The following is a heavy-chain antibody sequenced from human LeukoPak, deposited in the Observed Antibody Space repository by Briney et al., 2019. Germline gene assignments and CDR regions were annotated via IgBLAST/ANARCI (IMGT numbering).Heavy chain of an antibody. Sequence: ASVKVSCKAAGYTFTGYYLHWVRQAPGQGLEWMGWISAYNGNTNYAQELQGRVTMTTDTSTSTAYMELRSLRSDDTAVYYCARGKIDILTSLDYWGQGTLVTVSS. D-gene: IGHD3-9*01. CDR2: ISAYNGNT. CDR1: GYTFTGYY. CDR3: ARGKIDILTSLDY. V-gene: IGHV1-18*04. J-gene: IGHJ4*02.